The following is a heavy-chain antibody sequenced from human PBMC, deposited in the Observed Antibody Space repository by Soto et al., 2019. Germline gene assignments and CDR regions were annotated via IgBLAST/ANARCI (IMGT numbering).Heavy chain of an antibody. J-gene: IGHJ6*02. CDR2: ISGSGGST. CDR1: GFTFSSYA. CDR3: GVGSYLTYYYYGMDV. D-gene: IGHD3-10*01. Sequence: GGSLRLSCAASGFTFSSYAISWVHQAPGKGLEWVSAISGSGGSTYYADSVKGRFTISRDNSKNTLYLQMNSLRAEDTAVYYCGVGSYLTYYYYGMDVWGQGTTVTVSS. V-gene: IGHV3-23*01.